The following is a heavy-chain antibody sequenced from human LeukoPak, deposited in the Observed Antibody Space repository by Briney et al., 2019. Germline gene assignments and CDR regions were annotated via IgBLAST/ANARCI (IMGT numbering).Heavy chain of an antibody. D-gene: IGHD5-18*01. J-gene: IGHJ4*02. V-gene: IGHV4-34*01. CDR1: GGSFSGYY. CDR3: ARASYSYGYEDY. Sequence: PSETLSLTCAVYGGSFSGYYWSWIRQPPGKGLEWIGEINHSGSTNYNPSLKSRVTISVDTSKNQFSLRLSSVTAADTAVYYCARASYSYGYEDYWGQGTLVTVSS. CDR2: INHSGST.